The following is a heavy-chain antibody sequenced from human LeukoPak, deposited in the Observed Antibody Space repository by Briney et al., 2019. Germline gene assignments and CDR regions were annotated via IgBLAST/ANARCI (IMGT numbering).Heavy chain of an antibody. CDR3: ARRGGSSSRRSPIDY. CDR2: IKQDGSQR. V-gene: IGHV3-7*01. CDR1: GFTFSDYW. J-gene: IGHJ4*02. D-gene: IGHD6-6*01. Sequence: GGSLRLSCTASGFTFSDYWMTWIRQAPGKGPEWVANIKQDGSQRYYVDSVRGRFTISRDNAKNSLFLQMNGLRAEDTAVYYCARRGGSSSRRSPIDYWGQGTLVTVSS.